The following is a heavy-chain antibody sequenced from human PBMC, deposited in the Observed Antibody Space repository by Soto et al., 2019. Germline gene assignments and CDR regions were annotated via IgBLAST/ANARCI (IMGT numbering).Heavy chain of an antibody. J-gene: IGHJ6*02. V-gene: IGHV3-64D*06. CDR1: GFTFSSYA. CDR3: VKDHRNSNSWYVRYYYYGMDV. Sequence: GGSLRLSCSASGFTFSSYAMHWVRQAPGKGLEYVSAISSNGGSTYYADSVKGRFTISRDNPKNTLYLQMSSLRAEDTAVYYCVKDHRNSNSWYVRYYYYGMDVWGQGTTVTVSS. D-gene: IGHD6-13*01. CDR2: ISSNGGST.